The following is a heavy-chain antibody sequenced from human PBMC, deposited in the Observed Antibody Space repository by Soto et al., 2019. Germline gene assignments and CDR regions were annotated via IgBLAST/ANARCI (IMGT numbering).Heavy chain of an antibody. V-gene: IGHV1-18*04. CDR1: GYTFTSYG. CDR3: AREGDYYGSGRNEDYYYYYGMDV. D-gene: IGHD3-10*01. J-gene: IGHJ6*01. CDR2: ISAYNGNK. Sequence: ASVKVSCKVSGYTFTSYGIRWVRHAPGQGLEWMGWISAYNGNKNYAQKLQGRVTMTTDTSTSTAYMELRSLRSDDAAVYYCAREGDYYGSGRNEDYYYYYGMDVWGQGTTVTVSS.